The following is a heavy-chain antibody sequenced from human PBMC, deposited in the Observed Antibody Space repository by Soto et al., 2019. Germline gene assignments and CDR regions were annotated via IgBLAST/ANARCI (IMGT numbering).Heavy chain of an antibody. J-gene: IGHJ4*02. D-gene: IGHD4-17*01. CDR1: GFTFSAYA. Sequence: EVQLEESGGDLVQPGGSLRLFCAASGFTFSAYAMNWVRQAPGKGLEWISYISSTGNTIYYADSVKGRFTISRDNARNSLHLQMNGLRDEDTAVYYCARAREADYGEVGYWGQGTLVTVSS. V-gene: IGHV3-48*02. CDR2: ISSTGNTI. CDR3: ARAREADYGEVGY.